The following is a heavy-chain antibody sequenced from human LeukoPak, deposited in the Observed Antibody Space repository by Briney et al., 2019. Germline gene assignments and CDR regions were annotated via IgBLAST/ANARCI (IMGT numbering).Heavy chain of an antibody. V-gene: IGHV4-34*01. D-gene: IGHD6-13*01. J-gene: IGHJ6*02. CDR2: INHSGST. CDR1: GGSFSGYY. Sequence: SETLSLTCAVYGGSFSGYYWSWIRQPPGKGLEWIGEINHSGSTNYNPSLKSRVTISVDTSKNQFSLKPGSVTAADTAVYYCARGSGIAAAGSRYGMDVWGQGTTVTVSS. CDR3: ARGSGIAAAGSRYGMDV.